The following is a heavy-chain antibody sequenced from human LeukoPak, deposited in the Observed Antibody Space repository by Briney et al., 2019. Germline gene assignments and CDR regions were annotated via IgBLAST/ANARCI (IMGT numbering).Heavy chain of an antibody. CDR3: ARGPQTIAAAGGYYFDY. J-gene: IGHJ4*02. CDR1: GGSFSGYY. D-gene: IGHD6-13*01. V-gene: IGHV4-34*01. CDR2: INHSGST. Sequence: PSGTLSLTCAVYGGSFSGYYWSWIRQPPGKGLEWIGEINHSGSTNYNPSLKSRVTISVDTSKNQFSLKLSSVTAADTAVYYCARGPQTIAAAGGYYFDYWGQGTLVTVSS.